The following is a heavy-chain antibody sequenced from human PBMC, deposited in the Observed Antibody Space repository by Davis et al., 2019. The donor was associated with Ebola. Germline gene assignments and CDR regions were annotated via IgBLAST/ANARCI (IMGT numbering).Heavy chain of an antibody. CDR2: IYYSGST. J-gene: IGHJ4*02. Sequence: MPGGSLRLSCTVSGGSISSYYWSWIRQPPGKGLEWIGYIYYSGSTNYNPSLKSRVTISVDTSKNQFSLKLRSVTAADTAVYYCARVWNDYGSGSYYDYWGQGILVTVSS. CDR1: GGSISSYY. D-gene: IGHD3-10*01. V-gene: IGHV4-59*01. CDR3: ARVWNDYGSGSYYDY.